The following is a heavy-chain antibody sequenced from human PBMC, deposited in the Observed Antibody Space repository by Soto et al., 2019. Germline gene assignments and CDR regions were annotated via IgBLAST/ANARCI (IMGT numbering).Heavy chain of an antibody. V-gene: IGHV3-53*01. CDR3: ARDDFWSGYYNYGMDV. CDR1: WVKVVGNY. Sequence: AVGLHRHWSSAVWVKVVGNYRRWVLQEQGKGLEWVSVIYSGGSTYYADSVKGRFTISRDNSKNTLYLQMNSLRAEDTAVYYCARDDFWSGYYNYGMDVWGQGTTVTVSS. J-gene: IGHJ6*02. CDR2: IYSGGST. D-gene: IGHD3-3*01.